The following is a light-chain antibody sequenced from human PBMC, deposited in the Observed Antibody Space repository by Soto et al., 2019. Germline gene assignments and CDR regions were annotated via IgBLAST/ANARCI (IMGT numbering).Light chain of an antibody. CDR2: EGN. CDR1: NGDVVSCDG. V-gene: IGLV2-23*01. Sequence: QSALTQPASVSGSPGQSITISCTGTNGDVVSCDGVSWYQHHPGEAPKLVIYEGNKRPSGVSNRFSGPKSGNMASLTISGLQAEDEADYYCCSYAYTNNWVFGGGTKLTVL. J-gene: IGLJ3*02. CDR3: CSYAYTNNWV.